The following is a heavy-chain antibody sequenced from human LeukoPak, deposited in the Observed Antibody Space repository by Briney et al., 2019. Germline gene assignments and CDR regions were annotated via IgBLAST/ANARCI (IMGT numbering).Heavy chain of an antibody. J-gene: IGHJ4*02. CDR1: GGSISDSRYY. CDR2: IHYSGST. V-gene: IGHV4-39*01. Sequence: SETLSLTCTVSGGSISDSRYYWGWIRQPPGMGLEWIGNIHYSGSTNYNPSVKSRVTISMDTSKNQLSLELSSLTAADTAVYYCARRDYIITYFFDNWGQGTLVTVSS. D-gene: IGHD4-17*01. CDR3: ARRDYIITYFFDN.